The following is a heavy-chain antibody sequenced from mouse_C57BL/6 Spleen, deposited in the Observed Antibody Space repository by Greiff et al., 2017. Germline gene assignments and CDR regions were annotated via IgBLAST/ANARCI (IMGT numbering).Heavy chain of an antibody. CDR1: GYTFTDYE. CDR2: IDPETGGT. Sequence: QVQLQQSGAELVRPGASVTLSCKASGYTFTDYEMHWVKQTPVHGLEWIGAIDPETGGTAYNQKFKGKAILTADKSSSTAYMELRSLTSEDSAVYYCTRSGRRALDYWGQGTTLTVSS. V-gene: IGHV1-15*01. J-gene: IGHJ2*01. CDR3: TRSGRRALDY. D-gene: IGHD3-2*02.